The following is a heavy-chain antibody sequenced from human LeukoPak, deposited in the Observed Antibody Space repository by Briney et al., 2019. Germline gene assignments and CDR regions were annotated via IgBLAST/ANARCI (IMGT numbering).Heavy chain of an antibody. CDR2: ISGSGGST. V-gene: IGHV3-23*01. J-gene: IGHJ4*02. CDR3: AKDLGGYNYGPGDVFDY. D-gene: IGHD5-18*01. Sequence: GGSLRLSCAASGFTFSTYWMHWVRQAPGKGLEWVSAISGSGGSTYYADSVKGRFTISRDNSKNTIYLQMNSLRADDTAVYYCAKDLGGYNYGPGDVFDYWGQGTLVTVSS. CDR1: GFTFSTYW.